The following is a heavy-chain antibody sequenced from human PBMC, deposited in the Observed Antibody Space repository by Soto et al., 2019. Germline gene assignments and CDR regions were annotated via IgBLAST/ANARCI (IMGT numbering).Heavy chain of an antibody. V-gene: IGHV3-49*03. CDR2: IRSKAYGGTT. D-gene: IGHD3-16*01. J-gene: IGHJ4*02. Sequence: GGSMRPSCPAAGFTFGDYAMSWFRQAPGKGREWVGFIRSKAYGGTTEYAESVKGRFTISRDDSKSIAYLQWSSLEASDTAIYYCARQGMWGAYYFDHWGQGTLVTVSS. CDR3: ARQGMWGAYYFDH. CDR1: GFTFGDYA.